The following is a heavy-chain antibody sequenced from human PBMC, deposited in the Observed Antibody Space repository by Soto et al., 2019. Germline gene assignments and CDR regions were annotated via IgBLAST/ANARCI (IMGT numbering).Heavy chain of an antibody. V-gene: IGHV3-11*04. D-gene: IGHD3-10*01. Sequence: PGGSLRLSCAASGFTFSDYYMSWIRQAPGKGLEWVSDISSSGSTIYYADSVKGQFTISRDNSKNSLYLQMNSLRAEDTAVYYCAKDRGVRIPDWFDPWGQGTLVTVSS. CDR3: AKDRGVRIPDWFDP. CDR2: ISSSGSTI. CDR1: GFTFSDYY. J-gene: IGHJ5*02.